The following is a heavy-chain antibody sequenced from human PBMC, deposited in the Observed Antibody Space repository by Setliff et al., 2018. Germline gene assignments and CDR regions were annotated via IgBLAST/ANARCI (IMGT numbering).Heavy chain of an antibody. CDR3: ARDNTMVGATDY. J-gene: IGHJ4*02. Sequence: PSETLSLTCTVYGDSIRSSRYYWSWIRQPAGKGLEWIGRLHTSGSIDYNPSLKRRVTISVDTSKNQFSLRLRSVTAADTAVYFCARDNTMVGATDYWGLGTLVTVSS. D-gene: IGHD1-26*01. CDR1: GDSIRSSRYY. V-gene: IGHV4-61*02. CDR2: LHTSGSI.